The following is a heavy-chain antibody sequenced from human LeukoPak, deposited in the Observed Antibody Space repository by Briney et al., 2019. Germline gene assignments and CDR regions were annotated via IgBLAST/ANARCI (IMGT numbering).Heavy chain of an antibody. D-gene: IGHD3-10*01. CDR2: IKQDGSEK. V-gene: IGHV3-7*03. Sequence: GGSLRLSCEASGLTFNKYWMTWVRQAPGKGLEWVANIKQDGSEKNYVDSVKGRFTISRDNAKNSLYLQMNSLRAEDTAVYYCARQSGLGEPHASWGQGTLVTVSS. CDR3: ARQSGLGEPHAS. CDR1: GLTFNKYW. J-gene: IGHJ4*02.